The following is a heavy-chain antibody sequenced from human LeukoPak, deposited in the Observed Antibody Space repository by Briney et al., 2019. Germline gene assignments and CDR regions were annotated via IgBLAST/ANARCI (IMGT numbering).Heavy chain of an antibody. D-gene: IGHD4-17*01. CDR3: ARARDDYGDSWGFDY. CDR1: GGSISSYY. V-gene: IGHV4-59*01. CDR2: IYYSGST. J-gene: IGHJ4*02. Sequence: SETLSLTCTVSGGSISSYYWSWIRQPPGKGLEWIGYIYYSGSTNYNTSLKSRVTISVDTSKNQFSLKLSSVTAADTAVYYCARARDDYGDSWGFDYWGQGTLVTVSS.